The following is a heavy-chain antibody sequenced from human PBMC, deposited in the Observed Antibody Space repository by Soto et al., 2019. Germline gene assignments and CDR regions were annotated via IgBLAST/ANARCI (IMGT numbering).Heavy chain of an antibody. J-gene: IGHJ5*02. Sequence: SENLSLTCTVSDGSIRSGGYYWTWIRQHPGKGLEWIGYIYYTGSTYYHPSLKSRVTISVDTSKNQFSLKLSSVTAADTAVYYCARASLGYCSSTSCRSNWFDPWGQGTLVTVSS. CDR1: DGSIRSGGYY. CDR2: IYYTGST. CDR3: ARASLGYCSSTSCRSNWFDP. V-gene: IGHV4-31*03. D-gene: IGHD2-2*01.